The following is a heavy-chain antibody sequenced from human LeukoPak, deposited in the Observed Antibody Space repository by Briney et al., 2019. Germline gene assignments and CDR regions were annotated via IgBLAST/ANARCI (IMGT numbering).Heavy chain of an antibody. J-gene: IGHJ6*02. Sequence: GGSLRLSCAASGFTFSSYGMHWVRQAPGKGLEWVAVIWYDGSNKYYADSVKGRFTISRDNSKNTLYLQMNGLRAEDTVVYYGARVQQLVTVYYYYGMDVWGQGTTVTVSS. CDR2: IWYDGSNK. V-gene: IGHV3-33*08. CDR3: ARVQQLVTVYYYYGMDV. D-gene: IGHD6-6*01. CDR1: GFTFSSYG.